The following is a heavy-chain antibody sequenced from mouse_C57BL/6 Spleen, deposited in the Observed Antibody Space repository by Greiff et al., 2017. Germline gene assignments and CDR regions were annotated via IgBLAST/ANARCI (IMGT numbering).Heavy chain of an antibody. V-gene: IGHV5-15*01. CDR3: ARRGTWNAMDY. Sequence: EVKLMESGGGLVQPGGSLKLSCAASGFTFSDYGMAWVRQAPRTGPEWVAFISNLAYSIYYADTVTGRFTISRENAKNTLYLEMSSLRSEDTAMYYCARRGTWNAMDYWGQGTSVTVSS. J-gene: IGHJ4*01. CDR1: GFTFSDYG. D-gene: IGHD3-3*01. CDR2: ISNLAYSI.